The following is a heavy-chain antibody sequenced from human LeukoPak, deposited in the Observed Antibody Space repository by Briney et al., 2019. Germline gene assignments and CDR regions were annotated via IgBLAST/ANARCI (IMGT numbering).Heavy chain of an antibody. CDR3: AKDWARGVITVPFDY. CDR1: GFTFSSYA. V-gene: IGHV3-23*01. D-gene: IGHD3-10*01. CDR2: ISGSGGST. Sequence: GGSLRLSCAASGFTFSSYAMSWVRQAPGKGLGWVSAISGSGGSTYYADSGKGRFTISRDNSKNTLYLQMNSLRAEDTAVYYRAKDWARGVITVPFDYWGQGTLVTVSS. J-gene: IGHJ4*02.